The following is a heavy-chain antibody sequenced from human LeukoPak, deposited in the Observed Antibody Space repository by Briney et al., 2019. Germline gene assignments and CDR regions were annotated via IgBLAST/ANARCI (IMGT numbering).Heavy chain of an antibody. CDR1: GASVSSGSYY. Sequence: SETLSLTCTVSGASVSSGSYYWSWIRQPPGKGLEWIGYIYHSGSTNYNPSLKSRVTISVDTSKNQFSLKLSSVTAADTAVYYCARAPWADYYDSSGYPYFDYWGQGTLVTVSS. CDR3: ARAPWADYYDSSGYPYFDY. CDR2: IYHSGST. J-gene: IGHJ4*02. D-gene: IGHD3-22*01. V-gene: IGHV4-61*01.